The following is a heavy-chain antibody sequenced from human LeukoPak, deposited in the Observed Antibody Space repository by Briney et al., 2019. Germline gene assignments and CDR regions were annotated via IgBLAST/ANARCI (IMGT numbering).Heavy chain of an antibody. D-gene: IGHD6-19*01. V-gene: IGHV1-2*02. J-gene: IGHJ4*02. CDR2: INPNSGGT. CDR1: RYTFTGYY. CDR3: ARDHTGSGWYAGSN. Sequence: ASVKVSCKASRYTFTGYYLHWVRQAPGQGLEWMGWINPNSGGTNYAQKFQGRVTMTRDTSISTAYMELSRLRSDDTAVYYCARDHTGSGWYAGSNWGQGTLVTVSS.